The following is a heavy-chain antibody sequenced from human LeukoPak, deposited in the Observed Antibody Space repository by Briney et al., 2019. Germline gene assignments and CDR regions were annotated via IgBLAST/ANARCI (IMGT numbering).Heavy chain of an antibody. Sequence: SETLSLTCAVYGGSFSGYYWSWIRQPPGKGLEWIGEINHSGSTNYNPSLKSRVTISVDTSKNQFSLKLSSVTAADTAVYYCARATVMFDYWGQGTLVTVSS. D-gene: IGHD4-17*01. J-gene: IGHJ4*02. CDR2: INHSGST. V-gene: IGHV4-34*01. CDR1: GGSFSGYY. CDR3: ARATVMFDY.